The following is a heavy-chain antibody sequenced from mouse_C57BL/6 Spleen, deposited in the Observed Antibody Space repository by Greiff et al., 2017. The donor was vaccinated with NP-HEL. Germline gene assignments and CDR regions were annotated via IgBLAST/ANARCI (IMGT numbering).Heavy chain of an antibody. D-gene: IGHD2-5*01. CDR1: GYTFTSYW. CDR2: IDPSARET. CDR3: ARNYYSNYDWYFDV. V-gene: IGHV1-52*01. Sequence: QVHVKQPGAELVRPGSSVKLSCKASGYTFTSYWMHWVKQRPIQGLEWIGNIDPSARETHYNQKFKDKATLTVDKSSSTAYRQLSSLTSEDSAVYYCARNYYSNYDWYFDVWGTGTTVTVSS. J-gene: IGHJ1*03.